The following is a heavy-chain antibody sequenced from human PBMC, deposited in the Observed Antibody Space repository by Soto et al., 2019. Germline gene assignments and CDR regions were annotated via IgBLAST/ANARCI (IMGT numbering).Heavy chain of an antibody. CDR1: GFTFSSYG. V-gene: IGHV3-30*18. Sequence: GSLRLSCAASGFTFSSYGMHWVRQAPGKGLEWVAVISYDGSNKYYADSVKGRFTISRDNSKNTLYLQMNSLRAEDTAVYYCAKALGSSSPFFDYWGQGTLVTVSS. D-gene: IGHD6-6*01. CDR2: ISYDGSNK. CDR3: AKALGSSSPFFDY. J-gene: IGHJ4*02.